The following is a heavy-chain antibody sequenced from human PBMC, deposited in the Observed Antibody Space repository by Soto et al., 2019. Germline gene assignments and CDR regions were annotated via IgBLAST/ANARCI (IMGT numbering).Heavy chain of an antibody. Sequence: QITLKESGPPLVKPTQTLTLTCTFSGFSLSTGGVGVGWIRQPPGKALEWLALIYWDNDKRYSPSLRSRLTVTKDTSKNQLVLTMTNMDPVDTATYYCVHSRCGGDCLRSYSSHYYYGMDVWGQGTTVTVFS. V-gene: IGHV2-5*02. J-gene: IGHJ6*02. CDR3: VHSRCGGDCLRSYSSHYYYGMDV. CDR2: IYWDNDK. D-gene: IGHD2-21*02. CDR1: GFSLSTGGVG.